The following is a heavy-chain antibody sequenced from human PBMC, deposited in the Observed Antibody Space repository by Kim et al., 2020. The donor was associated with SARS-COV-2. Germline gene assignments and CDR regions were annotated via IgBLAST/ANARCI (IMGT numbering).Heavy chain of an antibody. J-gene: IGHJ4*02. D-gene: IGHD2-15*01. CDR2: IIPDGRST. V-gene: IGHV3-74*01. CDR3: ASGLTPDQN. Sequence: GGSLRLSCAASGFTFSEYWMHWVRQAPGKGLVWVSRIIPDGRSTSYADSVKGRFTISRDNAKNTLYLQMNSLRAEDTAVYFCASGLTPDQNWGPGILVTVSS. CDR1: GFTFSEYW.